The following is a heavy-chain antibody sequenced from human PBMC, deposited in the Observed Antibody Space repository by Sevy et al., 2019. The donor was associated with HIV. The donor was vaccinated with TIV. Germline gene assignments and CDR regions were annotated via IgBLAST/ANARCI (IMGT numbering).Heavy chain of an antibody. CDR1: GFTFEDYA. CDR3: AKDNRRHTYDFTRFDS. J-gene: IGHJ5*01. Sequence: GGSLRLSCAASGFTFEDYAMHWVRQGPGKGLEWVAGINWNSASIAYADSVKGRFTISRDNARKSLVLQMRSLRVEDTAFYYLAKDNRRHTYDFTRFDSWGRGTLVNVSS. D-gene: IGHD3-16*01. V-gene: IGHV3-9*01. CDR2: INWNSASI.